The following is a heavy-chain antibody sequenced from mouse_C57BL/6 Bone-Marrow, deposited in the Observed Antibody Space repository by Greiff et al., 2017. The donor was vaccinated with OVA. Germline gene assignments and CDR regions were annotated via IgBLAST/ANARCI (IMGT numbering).Heavy chain of an antibody. D-gene: IGHD2-5*01. V-gene: IGHV14-4*01. CDR2: IDPENGDT. CDR3: TTDYSNYASWFAY. CDR1: GFNIKDDY. Sequence: VQLKESGAELVRPGASVKLSCTASGFNIKDDYMHWVKQRPEQGLEWIGWIDPENGDTEYASKFQGKATITADTSSNTAYLQLSSLTSEDTAVYYCTTDYSNYASWFAYWGQGTLVTVSA. J-gene: IGHJ3*01.